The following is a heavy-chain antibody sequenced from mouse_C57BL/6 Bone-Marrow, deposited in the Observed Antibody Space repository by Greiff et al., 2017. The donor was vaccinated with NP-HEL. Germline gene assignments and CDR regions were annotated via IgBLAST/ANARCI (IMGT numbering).Heavy chain of an antibody. D-gene: IGHD1-1*01. V-gene: IGHV1-82*01. CDR1: GYAFSSSW. CDR3: ASLYYGSSHAY. CDR2: IYPGDGDT. Sequence: QVQLKQSGPELVKPGASVKISCKASGYAFSSSWMNWVKQRPGKGLEWIGRIYPGDGDTNYNGKFKGKATLTADKSSSTAYMQLSSLTSEDSAVYFCASLYYGSSHAYWGQGTLVTVSA. J-gene: IGHJ3*01.